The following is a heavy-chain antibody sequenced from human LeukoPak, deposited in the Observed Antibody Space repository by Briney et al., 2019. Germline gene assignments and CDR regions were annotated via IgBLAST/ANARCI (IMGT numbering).Heavy chain of an antibody. D-gene: IGHD6-13*01. CDR2: ISSSSSYI. J-gene: IGHJ4*02. Sequence: GGSLRLSCAASGFTFSSYSMNWVRQAPGKGLEWVSSISSSSSYIYYADSVKGRFTISRDKAKNSLYLQMNSLRAEDTAVYYCARDHGSSWYARPGYFDYWGQGTLVTVSS. CDR3: ARDHGSSWYARPGYFDY. CDR1: GFTFSSYS. V-gene: IGHV3-21*01.